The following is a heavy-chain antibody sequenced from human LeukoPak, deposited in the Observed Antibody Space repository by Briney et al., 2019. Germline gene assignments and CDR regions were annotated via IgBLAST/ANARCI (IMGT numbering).Heavy chain of an antibody. CDR2: IRHNGNVN. CDR1: GFIFSSYW. CDR3: ARGGGLDV. V-gene: IGHV3-7*03. Sequence: GGSLRLSCAASGFIFSSYWMNWARQAPGKGLEWVASIRHNGNVNYYVDSVKGRFTISRDNAKNSLYLQMSNLRAEDTAVYFCARGGGLDVWGQGATVTVSS. J-gene: IGHJ6*02. D-gene: IGHD3-16*01.